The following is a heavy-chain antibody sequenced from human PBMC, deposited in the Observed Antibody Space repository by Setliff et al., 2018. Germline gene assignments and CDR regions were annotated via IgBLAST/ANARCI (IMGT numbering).Heavy chain of an antibody. CDR2: INVSGGSA. V-gene: IGHV1-46*01. CDR1: GYSFIRYY. D-gene: IGHD3-3*01. CDR3: ARDVFDFRTGQADP. Sequence: ASVKVSCKTSGYSFIRYYMYWVRQAPGQGLEWMGLINVSGGSASYEQKFQGRFTISRDNAKNSLYLQMSSLRAEDTAVYYCARDVFDFRTGQADPWGQGTLVTVSS. J-gene: IGHJ5*02.